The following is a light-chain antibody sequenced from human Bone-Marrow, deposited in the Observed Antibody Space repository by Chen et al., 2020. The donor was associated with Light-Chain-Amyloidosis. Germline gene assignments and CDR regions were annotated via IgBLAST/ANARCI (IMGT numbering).Light chain of an antibody. J-gene: IGKJ4*01. V-gene: IGKV3-20*01. CDR3: QQYNNWPRT. CDR2: GAS. Sequence: EIVLTQSPGTLSMSPGERTTLSCRASQSVDSNSVAWYQQRLGQAPRLLISGASNRATGVPDRFSGSGSGTDFTLTISRLEPEDFAVYYCQQYNNWPRTFGGGTKVEIK. CDR1: QSVDSNS.